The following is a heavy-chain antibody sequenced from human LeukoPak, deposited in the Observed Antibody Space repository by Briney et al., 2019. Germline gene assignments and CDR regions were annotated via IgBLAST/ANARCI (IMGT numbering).Heavy chain of an antibody. D-gene: IGHD2-21*02. Sequence: ASVKVSCKASGYSFTNYYIHWVRQAPGQGLEWMGIINPSGGSTTYAQRFQVRVTMTRDMSTSTVYMELSSLRSEDTAMYYCARQVGDCGGDCSHFDYWGQGTLVTVSS. J-gene: IGHJ4*02. CDR2: INPSGGST. V-gene: IGHV1-46*01. CDR1: GYSFTNYY. CDR3: ARQVGDCGGDCSHFDY.